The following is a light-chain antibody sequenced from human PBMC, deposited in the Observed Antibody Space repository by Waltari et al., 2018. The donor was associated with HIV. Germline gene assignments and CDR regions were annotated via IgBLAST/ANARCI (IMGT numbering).Light chain of an antibody. CDR2: KTS. Sequence: VLTQSPDTLSFSPGESATLSCRASHSISSDYFAWYQQRRGQAPRLLIYKTSTRATGVPDRFRGSGSGADFTLTISRLEPEDFATYYCQQYGSSLIFGGGTKLEIK. J-gene: IGKJ4*01. V-gene: IGKV3-20*01. CDR3: QQYGSSLI. CDR1: HSISSDY.